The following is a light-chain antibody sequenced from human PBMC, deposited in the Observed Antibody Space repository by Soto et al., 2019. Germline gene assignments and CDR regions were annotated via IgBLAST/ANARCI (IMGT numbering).Light chain of an antibody. Sequence: QSVLTQPPSVSGAPGQRVTISCAGSSSNIGAGYEVHWYQQLPGTAPKLLIYGNNNRPSGVPDRFSGSKSGTSASLVITGLQADDEADYYCQSYGSSFWVFGGGTKVTVL. V-gene: IGLV1-40*01. J-gene: IGLJ3*02. CDR1: SSNIGAGYE. CDR3: QSYGSSFWV. CDR2: GNN.